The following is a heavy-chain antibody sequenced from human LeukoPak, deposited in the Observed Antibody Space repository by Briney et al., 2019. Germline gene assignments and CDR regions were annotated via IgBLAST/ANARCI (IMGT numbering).Heavy chain of an antibody. CDR2: ISSSSSYI. V-gene: IGHV3-21*01. CDR1: GFTFSSYS. D-gene: IGHD3-3*01. Sequence: PGGSLRLSCAASGFTFSSYSMNWVRQAPGKGLEWVSSISSSSSYIYYADSVKGRFTISRDNAKNSLYLQMNSLRAEDTAVYYCARSIAQYDFWSGYPPPFDAFDIWGQGTMVTVSS. CDR3: ARSIAQYDFWSGYPPPFDAFDI. J-gene: IGHJ3*02.